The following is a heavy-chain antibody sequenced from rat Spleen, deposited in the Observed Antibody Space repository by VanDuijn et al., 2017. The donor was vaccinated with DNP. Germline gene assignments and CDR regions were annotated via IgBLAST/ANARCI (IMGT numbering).Heavy chain of an antibody. D-gene: IGHD1-4*01. CDR3: TQTGDPGMTGFDY. J-gene: IGHJ2*01. CDR1: GFTFSDYG. V-gene: IGHV5S13*01. CDR2: ISPSGSST. Sequence: EVQLVESGGGLVQPGRSMKLSCAASGFTFSDYGMAWVLQAPKKGLEWVAAISPSGSSTYYGDSVKGRFTISRDDAKDTLYLQMDSLRSEDTATYYCTQTGDPGMTGFDYWGQGVMVTVSS.